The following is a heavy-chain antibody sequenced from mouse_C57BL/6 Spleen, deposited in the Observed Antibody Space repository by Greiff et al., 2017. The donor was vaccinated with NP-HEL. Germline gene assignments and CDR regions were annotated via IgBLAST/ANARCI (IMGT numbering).Heavy chain of an antibody. V-gene: IGHV1-15*01. CDR1: GYTFPDYE. CDR2: IDPETGGT. CDR3: TRHYYGSSYRDY. D-gene: IGHD1-1*01. Sequence: VQLQQSGAELVRPGASVTLSCKASGYTFPDYEMHWVKQTPVHGLEWIGAIDPETGGTAYNQKFKGKAILTADKSSSTAYMELRSLTSEDSAVYYCTRHYYGSSYRDYWGQGTTLTVSS. J-gene: IGHJ2*01.